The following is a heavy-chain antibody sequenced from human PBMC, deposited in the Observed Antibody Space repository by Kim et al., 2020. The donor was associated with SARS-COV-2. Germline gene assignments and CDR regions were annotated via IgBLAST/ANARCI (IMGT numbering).Heavy chain of an antibody. D-gene: IGHD1-26*01. CDR3: ANNGYHSGSFTGL. V-gene: IGHV3-30*18. CDR1: GFTFSNYG. Sequence: GGSLRLSCAASGFTFSNYGMHWVRQAPGKGLEWVAVISYDGSNKYYADSVKGRFTISRDNAKNTLYLQMNSLRAEDTAVYYCANNGYHSGSFTGLWGQGT. CDR2: ISYDGSNK. J-gene: IGHJ4*02.